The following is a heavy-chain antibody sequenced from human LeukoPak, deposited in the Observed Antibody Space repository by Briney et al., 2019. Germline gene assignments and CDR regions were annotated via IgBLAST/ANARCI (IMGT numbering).Heavy chain of an antibody. CDR1: GGSISSSSYY. D-gene: IGHD1-26*01. CDR2: IYYSGSI. J-gene: IGHJ4*02. CDR3: ARRSGSYVY. Sequence: SETLSLTCSVSGGSISSSSYYWDWIRQPPGRGLEWVGTIYYSGSIYYNPSLQSRVTISVDTSKNQFSLKLSSVTAADTAVYYCARRSGSYVYWGQGTLVTVSS. V-gene: IGHV4-39*07.